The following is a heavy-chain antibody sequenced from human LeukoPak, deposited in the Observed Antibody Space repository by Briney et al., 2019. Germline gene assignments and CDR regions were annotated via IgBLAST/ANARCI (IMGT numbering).Heavy chain of an antibody. V-gene: IGHV4-39*07. CDR1: GGSISSSSYY. D-gene: IGHD2-15*01. J-gene: IGHJ5*02. Sequence: PSETLSLTCTVSGGSISSSSYYRGWIRQPPGKGLEWIGSIYYSGSTYYNPSLKSRVTISVDTSKNQFSPKLSSVTAADTAVYYCARDKGRSWFDPWGQGTLVTVSS. CDR2: IYYSGST. CDR3: ARDKGRSWFDP.